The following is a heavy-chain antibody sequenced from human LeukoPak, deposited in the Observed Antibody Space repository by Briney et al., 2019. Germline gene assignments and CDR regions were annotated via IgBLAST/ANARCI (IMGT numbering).Heavy chain of an antibody. D-gene: IGHD6-19*01. J-gene: IGHJ4*02. CDR3: ATSPGIAVAGRLDY. Sequence: GGSLRLSCAASGFTFDDYGMRWVRQAPGKGLEWVSGINWNGGSTVYAGSVKGRFTISRDNAKNSLYLQMNSLRAEDTALYYCATSPGIAVAGRLDYWGQGTLVTVSS. CDR2: INWNGGST. CDR1: GFTFDDYG. V-gene: IGHV3-20*04.